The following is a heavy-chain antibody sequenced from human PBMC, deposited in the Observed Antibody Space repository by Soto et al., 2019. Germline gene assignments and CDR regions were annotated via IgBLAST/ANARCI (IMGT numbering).Heavy chain of an antibody. CDR3: ARHKSSIDWFDP. CDR1: GGSISSYY. D-gene: IGHD2-2*01. Sequence: SETLSLTCTVSGGSISSYYWGWIRQPPGKGLEWIGYIYYSGSTNYNPSLKSRVTISVDTSKNQFSLKLSSVTAADTAVYYCARHKSSIDWFDPWGQGTLVTVS. V-gene: IGHV4-59*08. CDR2: IYYSGST. J-gene: IGHJ5*02.